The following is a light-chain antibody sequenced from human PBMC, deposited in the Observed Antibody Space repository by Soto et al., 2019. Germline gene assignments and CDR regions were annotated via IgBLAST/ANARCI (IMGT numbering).Light chain of an antibody. CDR1: QSVSSNY. CDR2: GAS. Sequence: EIVLTQSPGTLSLSPGERATLSCRASQSVSSNYLAWYQQTPGQAPRLLIYGASRRATGIRARFSGSGSGTDFSLSISTLEPEDFAVYDWHHYGNSHTFGQGTKLEIK. CDR3: HHYGNSHT. J-gene: IGKJ2*01. V-gene: IGKV3-20*01.